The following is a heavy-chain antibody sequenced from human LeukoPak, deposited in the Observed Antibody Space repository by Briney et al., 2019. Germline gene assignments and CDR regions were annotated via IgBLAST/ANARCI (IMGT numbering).Heavy chain of an antibody. CDR1: GFTFSNYW. V-gene: IGHV3-7*01. Sequence: GGSLRLSCEGSGFTFSNYWMSWVRQAPGKGLEWVANIQQHGSETYYGDSVKGRFTISRGNAKNSLYLQMNSLRAEDTAVYYCALQTVTTTAFDIWGQGTMVTVSS. CDR2: IQQHGSET. D-gene: IGHD4-17*01. J-gene: IGHJ3*02. CDR3: ALQTVTTTAFDI.